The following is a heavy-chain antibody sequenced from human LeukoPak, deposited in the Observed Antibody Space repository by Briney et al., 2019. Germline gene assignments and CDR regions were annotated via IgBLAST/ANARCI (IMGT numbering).Heavy chain of an antibody. CDR3: AREKSLGDTAMVFDY. Sequence: ASVKVSCKASGYTFTGYYMHWVRQAPGQGLEWMGWINPNSGGTNYAQKFQGWVTMTRDTSISTAYMELSRLRSDDTAVYYCAREKSLGDTAMVFDYWGQGTLVTVSS. V-gene: IGHV1-2*04. CDR1: GYTFTGYY. CDR2: INPNSGGT. D-gene: IGHD5-18*01. J-gene: IGHJ4*02.